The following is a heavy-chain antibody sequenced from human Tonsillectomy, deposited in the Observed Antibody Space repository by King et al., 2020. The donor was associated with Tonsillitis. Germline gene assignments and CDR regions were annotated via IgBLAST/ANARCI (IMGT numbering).Heavy chain of an antibody. J-gene: IGHJ6*02. CDR2: ISYDGSNK. CDR1: GFTFSSYG. D-gene: IGHD3-3*01. Sequence: VQLVESGGGVVQPGRSLRLSCAASGFTFSSYGMHWVRQAPGKGLEWVAVISYDGSNKYYADSVKGRFTISRDNSKNTLYLQMNSLRAEDTAVYYCAKWDDFWSTGYYGMGVWGQGTTVTVSS. CDR3: AKWDDFWSTGYYGMGV. V-gene: IGHV3-30*18.